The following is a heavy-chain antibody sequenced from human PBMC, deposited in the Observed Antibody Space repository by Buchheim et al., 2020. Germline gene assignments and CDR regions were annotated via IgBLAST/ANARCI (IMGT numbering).Heavy chain of an antibody. V-gene: IGHV4-39*01. Sequence: QLQLQESGPGLVKPSETLSLTCTVSGDSISSSSYYWGWIRQPPGKGLEWIGSIYYSGSTYYNPSLKSRVTISVDTSKNQFSLKLSSVTAADTAVYYCARKDCSGGSCYSGFDYWGQGTL. CDR1: GDSISSSSYY. J-gene: IGHJ4*02. D-gene: IGHD2-15*01. CDR3: ARKDCSGGSCYSGFDY. CDR2: IYYSGST.